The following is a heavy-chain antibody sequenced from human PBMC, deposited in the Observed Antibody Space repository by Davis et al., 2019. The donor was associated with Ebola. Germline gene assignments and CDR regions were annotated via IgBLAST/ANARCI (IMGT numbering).Heavy chain of an antibody. Sequence: HSQTLSLTCAISGDSVFGKNGAWNWIRQSPSRGLEWLGRTYYTSKWHNDYGESVKSRITINPDTSKNQLSLQLDSVTPEDTAVYYCARGWLRSGLDYWGQGILVTVSS. CDR2: TYYTSKWHN. V-gene: IGHV6-1*01. CDR3: ARGWLRSGLDY. J-gene: IGHJ4*02. CDR1: GDSVFGKNGA. D-gene: IGHD6-19*01.